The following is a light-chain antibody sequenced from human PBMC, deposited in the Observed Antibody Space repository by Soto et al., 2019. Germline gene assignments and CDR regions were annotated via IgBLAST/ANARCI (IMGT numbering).Light chain of an antibody. Sequence: EVVLTQSPGTLSLSPGERATLSCRASQSVSSSYLAWYQQKPGQAPRLLIYGASSRATGIPDRFSGSGSGTDFTLTISSLQSEDFAVYSCQQYGGSPRTFGQGTKV. CDR2: GAS. CDR3: QQYGGSPRT. J-gene: IGKJ1*01. CDR1: QSVSSSY. V-gene: IGKV3-20*01.